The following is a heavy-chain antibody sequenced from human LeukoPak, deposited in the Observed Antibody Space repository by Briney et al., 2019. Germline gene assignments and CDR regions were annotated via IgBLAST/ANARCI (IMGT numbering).Heavy chain of an antibody. CDR3: APRKSYGDWYFDL. CDR2: IYYSGST. Sequence: SETLSLTCTVPGGSISSSSYYWGWIRQPPGKGLEWIGSIYYSGSTYYNPSLKSRVTISVDTSKNQFSLKLSSVTAADTAVYYCAPRKSYGDWYFDLWGRGTLVTVSS. CDR1: GGSISSSSYY. V-gene: IGHV4-39*07. J-gene: IGHJ2*01. D-gene: IGHD4-17*01.